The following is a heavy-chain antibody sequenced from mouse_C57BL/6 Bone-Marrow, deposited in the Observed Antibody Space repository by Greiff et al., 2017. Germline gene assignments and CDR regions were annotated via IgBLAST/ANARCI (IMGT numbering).Heavy chain of an antibody. CDR2: INPGSGGT. J-gene: IGHJ3*01. Sequence: VQLQQSGAELVRPGTSVTVSCKASGYAFTNYLIGWVKQRPGQGLEWIGVINPGSGGTNYNEKFKGKATLTADKSSSTADMQRSSLTSEDSEVYVCARELGWFAVWGKGTLVTVSA. CDR3: ARELGWFAV. D-gene: IGHD4-1*01. V-gene: IGHV1-54*01. CDR1: GYAFTNYL.